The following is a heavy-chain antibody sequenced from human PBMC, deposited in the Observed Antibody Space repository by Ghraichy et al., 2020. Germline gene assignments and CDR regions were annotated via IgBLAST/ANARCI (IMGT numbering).Heavy chain of an antibody. D-gene: IGHD2/OR15-2a*01. Sequence: LSLTCAASGFTFSSYSMNWVRQAPGKGLEWVSYISSGSSTVYYADSVKGRFTISRDNAKNSLYLQMNSLRDEDTAVYYCARFSRGFDPWGQGTLVTVSS. CDR3: ARFSRGFDP. CDR1: GFTFSSYS. J-gene: IGHJ5*02. CDR2: ISSGSSTV. V-gene: IGHV3-48*02.